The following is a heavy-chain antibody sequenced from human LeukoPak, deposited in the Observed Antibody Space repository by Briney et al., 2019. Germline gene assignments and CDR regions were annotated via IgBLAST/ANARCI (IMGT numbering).Heavy chain of an antibody. D-gene: IGHD3-10*01. Sequence: GGSLRLSCAASGFTFSNYAMSWVRQAPGKGLEWVSAISGGGGSTYYADSVKGRFTISRDDSKNTLYLQMNSLRADDTAVYYCAKDYYYGSGSYYAFDYWGQGTLVTVSS. J-gene: IGHJ4*02. CDR1: GFTFSNYA. CDR2: ISGGGGST. V-gene: IGHV3-23*01. CDR3: AKDYYYGSGSYYAFDY.